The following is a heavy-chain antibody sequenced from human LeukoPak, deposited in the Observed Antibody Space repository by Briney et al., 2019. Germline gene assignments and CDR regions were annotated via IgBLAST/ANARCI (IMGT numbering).Heavy chain of an antibody. CDR3: ARGAYCSSTSCSSSPFGVSNYHYMDV. J-gene: IGHJ6*03. CDR1: GDSVSSNSAA. Sequence: SQTLSLTCAISGDSVSSNSAAWNWIRQSPSRGLEWLGRTYYRSKWYNDYAVSVKSRITINPDTSKNQFSLQLNSVTPEDTAVYYCARGAYCSSTSCSSSPFGVSNYHYMDVWGKGTTVTVSS. D-gene: IGHD2-2*01. CDR2: TYYRSKWYN. V-gene: IGHV6-1*01.